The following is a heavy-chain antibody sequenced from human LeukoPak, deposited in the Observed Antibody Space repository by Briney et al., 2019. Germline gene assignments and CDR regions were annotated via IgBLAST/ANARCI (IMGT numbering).Heavy chain of an antibody. V-gene: IGHV6-1*01. CDR1: GDSVSSNSSA. Sequence: SQTLSLTFSISGDSVSSNSSALNWIGQSPSRGLEWLGRTYYRSKWYIDYAVSVKSRMTINPDTSKNQFSLQLNSVTPEDTAVYYYARGDSDYYYMDVWGKGTTVTVSS. D-gene: IGHD2-15*01. CDR2: TYYRSKWYI. CDR3: ARGDSDYYYMDV. J-gene: IGHJ6*03.